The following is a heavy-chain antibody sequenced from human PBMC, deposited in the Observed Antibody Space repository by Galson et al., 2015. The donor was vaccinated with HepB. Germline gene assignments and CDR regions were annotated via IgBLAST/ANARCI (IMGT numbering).Heavy chain of an antibody. CDR3: ASPKDIVVVPAADPVLIG. J-gene: IGHJ4*02. D-gene: IGHD2-2*01. V-gene: IGHV3-30-3*01. CDR1: GFTFSSYA. CDR2: ISYDGSNK. Sequence: SLRLSCAASGFTFSSYAMHWVRQAPGKGLEWVAVISYDGSNKYYADSVKGRFTISRDNSKNTLYLQMNSLRAEDTAVYYCASPKDIVVVPAADPVLIGWGQGTLVTVSS.